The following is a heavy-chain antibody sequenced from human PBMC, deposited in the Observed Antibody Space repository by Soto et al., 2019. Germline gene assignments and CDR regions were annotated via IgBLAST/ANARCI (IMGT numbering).Heavy chain of an antibody. CDR2: ISGGGGST. V-gene: IGHV3-23*01. J-gene: IGHJ3*01. Sequence: EVQVLESGGGLVQPGGSLRLSCAASGFTFGNYGMNWVRQAPGKGLEWVSGISGGGGSTYYADSVKGRFTISRDPSKNTVFLEMNSLRAEDTAVYYCAKGFIVVVTVLRPDDAFDVWGQGTLVTVSS. D-gene: IGHD2-21*02. CDR1: GFTFGNYG. CDR3: AKGFIVVVTVLRPDDAFDV.